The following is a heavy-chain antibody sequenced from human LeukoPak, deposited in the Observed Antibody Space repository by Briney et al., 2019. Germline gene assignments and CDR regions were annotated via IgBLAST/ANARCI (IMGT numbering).Heavy chain of an antibody. CDR2: ISYDGSNK. J-gene: IGHJ3*02. Sequence: PGGSLRLSCAASGFTFSSYAMHWVRQAPGKGLEWVAVISYDGSNKYYADSVKGRFTVSRDNSKNTLYLQMNSLRAEDTAVYYCARPHDYGGNPIFHDAFDIWGQGTMVTVSS. CDR3: ARPHDYGGNPIFHDAFDI. D-gene: IGHD4-23*01. V-gene: IGHV3-30*04. CDR1: GFTFSSYA.